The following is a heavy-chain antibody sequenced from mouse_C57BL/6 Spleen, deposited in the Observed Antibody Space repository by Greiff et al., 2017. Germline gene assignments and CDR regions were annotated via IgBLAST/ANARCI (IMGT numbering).Heavy chain of an antibody. CDR2: IDPSDSYT. V-gene: IGHV1-69*01. Sequence: QVQLQQPGAELVLPGASVKLSCTASGYTFTSYWMHWVKQRPGQGLEWIGEIDPSDSYTTYTPQFKGKSTLTVDKYSSTAYMQLSSLTSEDSAVYYWARGRLGYGNYGEYFDYWGQGTTLTVSS. CDR1: GYTFTSYW. CDR3: ARGRLGYGNYGEYFDY. D-gene: IGHD2-1*01. J-gene: IGHJ2*01.